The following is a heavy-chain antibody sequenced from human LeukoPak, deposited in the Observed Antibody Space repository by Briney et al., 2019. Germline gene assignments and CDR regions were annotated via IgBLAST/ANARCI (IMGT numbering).Heavy chain of an antibody. V-gene: IGHV1-18*01. CDR3: ARGPHERSGYPDD. D-gene: IGHD3-22*01. CDR1: GYTFNTYG. CDR2: ISPYNGNT. J-gene: IGHJ4*02. Sequence: ASVKVSCKPYGYTFNTYGITWVRQAPGQGLEWMGWISPYNGNTNYAQKFQGRVTLTTDTSTSTAHMELRSLRSDDTAVYYCARGPHERSGYPDDWGQGTLVTVSS.